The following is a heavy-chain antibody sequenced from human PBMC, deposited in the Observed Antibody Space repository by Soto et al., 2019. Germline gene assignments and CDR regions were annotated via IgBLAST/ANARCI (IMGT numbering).Heavy chain of an antibody. CDR3: ARDSDPAAADIYYYYGMDV. CDR2: INPNSGGT. CDR1: GYTFTGYY. V-gene: IGHV1-2*04. D-gene: IGHD6-13*01. Sequence: GASVKVSCKASGYTFTGYYMHWVRQAPGQGLEWMGWINPNSGGTNYAQKFQGWVTMTRDTSISTAYMELSRLRSDDTAAYYCARDSDPAAADIYYYYGMDVWGQGTTVTVSS. J-gene: IGHJ6*02.